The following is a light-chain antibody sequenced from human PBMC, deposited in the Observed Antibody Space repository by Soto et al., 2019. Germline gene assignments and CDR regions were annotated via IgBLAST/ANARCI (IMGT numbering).Light chain of an antibody. CDR1: HDISSY. V-gene: IGKV1-9*01. J-gene: IGKJ3*01. CDR2: TAS. CDR3: QQFNSYPFT. Sequence: DIQLTQSPSFLSASVGDRVTITCRASHDISSYLAWYQQKPGKAPKLLIYTASTLQTGVPSRFSGSGSGTEFTLPISSLQPEDFATYYCQQFNSYPFTFGPGTKVDIK.